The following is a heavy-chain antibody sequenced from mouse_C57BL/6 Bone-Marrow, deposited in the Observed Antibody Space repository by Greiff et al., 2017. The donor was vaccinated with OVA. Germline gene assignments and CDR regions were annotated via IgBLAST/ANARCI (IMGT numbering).Heavy chain of an antibody. J-gene: IGHJ3*01. CDR1: GFTFSDYG. D-gene: IGHD2-1*01. Sequence: EVKLQESGGGLVKPGGSLKLSCAASGFTFSDYGMHWVRQAPEKGLEWVAYISSGSSTIYYADPVKGRFTISSDHAKNPLFLQMTRLRSEDTASYYCARAYGNYVRLAWCAYWGQGTLVTVSA. CDR2: ISSGSSTI. V-gene: IGHV5-17*01. CDR3: ARAYGNYVRLAWCAY.